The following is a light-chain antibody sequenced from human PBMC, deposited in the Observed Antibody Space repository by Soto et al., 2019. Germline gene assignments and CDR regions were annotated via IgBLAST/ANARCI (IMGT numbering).Light chain of an antibody. CDR2: DDD. J-gene: IGLJ1*01. Sequence: QSVLTQPPSVSAAPGQRVTISCPGSSSNIGGNSVSWYLHLPGTAPKLLIYDDDKRPSGIHDRFSGSKSGTSATLGITGFQTGDEADYYCGSWDSCLTAYVFGTGTKVTVL. V-gene: IGLV1-51*01. CDR1: SSNIGGNS. CDR3: GSWDSCLTAYV.